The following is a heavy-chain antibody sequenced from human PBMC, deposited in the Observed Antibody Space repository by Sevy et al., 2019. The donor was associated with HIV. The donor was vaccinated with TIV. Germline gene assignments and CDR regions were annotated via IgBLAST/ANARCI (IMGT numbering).Heavy chain of an antibody. CDR3: ARDLDDNSGYYYGAIDY. Sequence: GGSLRLSCAASGFTFSSYEMNWVRQAPGKGLEWVSYISSDDTTIYYADSVKGRFTISRDNAQNSVSLQMNSLRAEDTAVYYCARDLDDNSGYYYGAIDYWGQGTLVTVSS. V-gene: IGHV3-48*03. CDR1: GFTFSSYE. CDR2: ISSDDTTI. J-gene: IGHJ4*02. D-gene: IGHD3-22*01.